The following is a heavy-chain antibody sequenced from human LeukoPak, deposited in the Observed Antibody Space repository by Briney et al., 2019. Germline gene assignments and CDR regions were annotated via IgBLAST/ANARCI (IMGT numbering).Heavy chain of an antibody. Sequence: GGSLRLSCAASGFTFSSNWMSWVRQAPGKGLEWVANIKQEGSEKYYVDSAKGRFSISRDNAKNSLYLQMNSLRAEDTAVYYCARGGSRYDNWGQGTLVTVSS. CDR1: GFTFSSNW. D-gene: IGHD3-22*01. V-gene: IGHV3-7*01. J-gene: IGHJ4*02. CDR3: ARGGSRYDN. CDR2: IKQEGSEK.